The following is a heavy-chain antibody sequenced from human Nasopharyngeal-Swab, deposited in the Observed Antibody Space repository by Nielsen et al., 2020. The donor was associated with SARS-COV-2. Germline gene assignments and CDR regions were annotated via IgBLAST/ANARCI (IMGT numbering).Heavy chain of an antibody. D-gene: IGHD7-27*01. J-gene: IGHJ4*02. CDR1: GFTFSSYW. V-gene: IGHV3-7*01. Sequence: GGSLRLSCAASGFTFSSYWMTWVRQAPGKGLEWVANINQDGSEKYYVDSVKGRFTISRDNSKNTLYLQMNSLRAEDTAVYYCAKDSWGFDYWGQGTLVTVSS. CDR2: INQDGSEK. CDR3: AKDSWGFDY.